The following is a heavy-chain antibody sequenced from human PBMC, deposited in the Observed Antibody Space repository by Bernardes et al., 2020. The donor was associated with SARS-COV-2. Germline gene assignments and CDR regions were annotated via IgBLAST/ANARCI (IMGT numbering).Heavy chain of an antibody. J-gene: IGHJ4*02. CDR1: EFSLRSFG. D-gene: IGHD6-6*01. Sequence: GGSLRLSCVASEFSLRSFGMHWVRRAPGKGLEWVAFTSFDGGDTYYADSVKGRFTISRDNSKNTMYMQMNSLRVEDTAVYYCAKGAQEYDRNESKHFDYWGQGTLVTVSS. V-gene: IGHV3-30*18. CDR3: AKGAQEYDRNESKHFDY. CDR2: TSFDGGDT.